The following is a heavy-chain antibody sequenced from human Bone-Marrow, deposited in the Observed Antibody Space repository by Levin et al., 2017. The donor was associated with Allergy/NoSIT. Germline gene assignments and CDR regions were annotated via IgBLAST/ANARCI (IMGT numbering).Heavy chain of an antibody. V-gene: IGHV4-38-2*01. D-gene: IGHD3-22*01. Sequence: GSLRLSCAVSGFSISSGYYWGWIRQPPGKGLAWIGSIFHSGSTYYNPSLKSRVTISVDTSKNLFSLKLSSVTAADTAVYYCARANFYDSSGYLYYFDYWGQGTLITVSS. CDR2: IFHSGST. CDR3: ARANFYDSSGYLYYFDY. CDR1: GFSISSGYY. J-gene: IGHJ4*02.